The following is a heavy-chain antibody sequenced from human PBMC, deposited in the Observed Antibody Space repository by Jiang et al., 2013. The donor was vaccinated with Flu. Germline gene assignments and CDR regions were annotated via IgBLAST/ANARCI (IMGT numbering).Heavy chain of an antibody. V-gene: IGHV2-70*11. D-gene: IGHD2-15*01. CDR3: ARTRTGYCGGGSCYGADY. CDR2: IDWDDDK. J-gene: IGHJ4*02. CDR1: GFSITTIGMS. Sequence: KPTQTLTLTCTFSGFSITTIGMSVSWIRQPPGKALEWLARIDWDDDKYYSTSLNPRLTISRDTSKNQVVLTVTNMDPVDTATYYCARTRTGYCGGGSCYGADYWGQGTLVTVSS.